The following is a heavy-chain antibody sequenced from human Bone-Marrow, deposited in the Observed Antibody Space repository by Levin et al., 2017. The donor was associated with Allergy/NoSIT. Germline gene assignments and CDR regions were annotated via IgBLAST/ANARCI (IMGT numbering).Heavy chain of an antibody. V-gene: IGHV4-31*03. J-gene: IGHJ4*02. D-gene: IGHD5-24*01. CDR1: GGSISSGGYH. Sequence: SETLSLTCTVSGGSISSGGYHWSWIRQHAGKGLEWIGYIYFSGSTYYNPSLKRRAMISLDTSKNQFSLKVTSATAEVAAGYYCAREDGSTVDSWGQGTLVTVSS. CDR2: IYFSGST. CDR3: AREDGSTVDS.